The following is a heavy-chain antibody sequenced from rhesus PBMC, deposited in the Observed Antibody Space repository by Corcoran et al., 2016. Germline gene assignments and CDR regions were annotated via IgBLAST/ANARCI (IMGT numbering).Heavy chain of an antibody. CDR3: ASDRGDASGVFDY. J-gene: IGHJ4*01. Sequence: QLQLPESGPGLVKPSETLSVTCAVSGGSISSSYWSWIRQAPGKGLAWIGYIYGSGSSTNYNPSLKSRVTLSVDTSRNQLSLTLSSVTAADTAVYYWASDRGDASGVFDYWGQGVLVTVSS. D-gene: IGHD2-39*02. CDR2: IYGSGSST. CDR1: GGSISSSY. V-gene: IGHV4-169*02.